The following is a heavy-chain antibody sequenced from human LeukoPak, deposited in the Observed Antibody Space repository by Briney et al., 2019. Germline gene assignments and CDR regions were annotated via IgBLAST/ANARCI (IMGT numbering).Heavy chain of an antibody. Sequence: KPSETLSLTCTVSGDSISSYYWSWIRQPPGKGLEWIGYIYYSGSTNYNPSLKSRVTISVDTSKNQFSLKLSSVTAADTAVYYCARVAYCGGDCYYYYFDYWGQGTLVTVSS. CDR1: GDSISSYY. CDR3: ARVAYCGGDCYYYYFDY. D-gene: IGHD2-21*02. J-gene: IGHJ4*02. CDR2: IYYSGST. V-gene: IGHV4-59*01.